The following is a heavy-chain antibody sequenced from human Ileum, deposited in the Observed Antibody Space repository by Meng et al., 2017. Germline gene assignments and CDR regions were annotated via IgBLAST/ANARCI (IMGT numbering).Heavy chain of an antibody. D-gene: IGHD1-26*01. CDR1: GFTLSSRS. V-gene: IGHV3-30*11. CDR3: ARANSGTYYGAFDI. CDR2: ISFDGDKK. Sequence: SLKISCVVSGFTLSSRSLHWVRQAPGKGPEWVGVISFDGDKKDYADSVKGRFTISGDSSKNTLHLQMNSLRPEDTAVYYCARANSGTYYGAFDIWGQGTMVTVSS. J-gene: IGHJ3*02.